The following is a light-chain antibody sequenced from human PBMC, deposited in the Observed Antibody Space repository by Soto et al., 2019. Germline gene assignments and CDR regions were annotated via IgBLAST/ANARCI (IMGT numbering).Light chain of an antibody. CDR1: QSVSTY. CDR2: DAS. J-gene: IGKJ1*01. CDR3: QHYGGSPWT. Sequence: EIVLTQSPATLSLSPGDRATLSCRASQSVSTYLAWYQQKPGQAPRLLISDASNRATGIPVRFSGSGSGTDFTLTISSLEAEDFAVYYCQHYGGSPWTFGQGTKVDIK. V-gene: IGKV3-11*01.